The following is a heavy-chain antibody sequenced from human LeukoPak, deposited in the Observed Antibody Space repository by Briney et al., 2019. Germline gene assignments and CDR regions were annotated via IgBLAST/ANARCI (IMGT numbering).Heavy chain of an antibody. CDR3: ARRNFDYFDS. CDR2: MNPNSGNT. D-gene: IGHD1-7*01. Sequence: ASVKVSCNPSGYTFTNYDINWVRQATGQGLEWMGWMNPNSGNTGYAQKFQGRVTMTRNTSISTAYMELSSLRSDDTAVYYCARRNFDYFDSWGQGTLVTVSS. V-gene: IGHV1-8*01. J-gene: IGHJ4*02. CDR1: GYTFTNYD.